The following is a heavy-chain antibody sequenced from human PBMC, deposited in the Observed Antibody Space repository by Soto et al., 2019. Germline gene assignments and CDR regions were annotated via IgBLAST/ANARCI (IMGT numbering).Heavy chain of an antibody. V-gene: IGHV4-59*01. CDR2: IYYSGST. D-gene: IGHD3-10*01. J-gene: IGHJ6*03. CDR3: ARGYGSGRSYYYYYYMDV. Sequence: PSETLSLTCTVSGGSISSYYWSWIRQPPGKGLEWIGYIYYSGSTNYNPSLKSRVTISVDTSKNQFSLKLSSVTAADTAVYYCARGYGSGRSYYYYYYMDVWGKGTTVTVSS. CDR1: GGSISSYY.